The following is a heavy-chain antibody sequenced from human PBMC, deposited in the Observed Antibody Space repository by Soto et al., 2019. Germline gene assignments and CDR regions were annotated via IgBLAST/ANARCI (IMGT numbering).Heavy chain of an antibody. CDR1: GFTFGSYA. CDR2: ISGTGDSS. CDR3: AKDNGNYGSGSFSH. V-gene: IGHV3-23*01. Sequence: EVQLLESGGGLVQPGGSLRLSCAASGFTFGSYAMSWVRQAPEKGLEWVSLISGTGDSSEYANSVKGRFTITRDYSKTTVFLQMNSLRAEDNDVYFCAKDNGNYGSGSFSHWGQGTLVTVSS. D-gene: IGHD3-10*01. J-gene: IGHJ4*02.